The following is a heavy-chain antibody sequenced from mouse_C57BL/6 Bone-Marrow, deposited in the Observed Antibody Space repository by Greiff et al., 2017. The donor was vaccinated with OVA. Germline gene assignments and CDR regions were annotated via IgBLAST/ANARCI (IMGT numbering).Heavy chain of an antibody. CDR1: GYTFTSYW. V-gene: IGHV1-69*01. CDR3: ARDITTVVARGYWYFDV. J-gene: IGHJ1*03. Sequence: VKVVESGAELVMPGASVKLSCKASGYTFTSYWMHWVKQRPGQGLEWIGEIDPSDSYTNYNQKFKGKSTLTVDKSSSTAYMQLSSLTSEDSAVYYCARDITTVVARGYWYFDVWGTGTTVTVSS. D-gene: IGHD1-1*01. CDR2: IDPSDSYT.